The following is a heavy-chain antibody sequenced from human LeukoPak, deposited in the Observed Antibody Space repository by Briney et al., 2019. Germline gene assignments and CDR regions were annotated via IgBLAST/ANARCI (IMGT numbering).Heavy chain of an antibody. CDR1: GFAVSSNY. CDR3: AGYCSGGSCYS. J-gene: IGHJ4*02. CDR2: IYSGGST. Sequence: GGSLRLSCAASGFAVSSNYMSWVRQAPGKGLEWVSVIYSGGSTYYADSVKGRFTISRDNSKNTLYLQMNSLRAEDTAVYYCAGYCSGGSCYSWGQGTLVTVSS. V-gene: IGHV3-66*02. D-gene: IGHD2-15*01.